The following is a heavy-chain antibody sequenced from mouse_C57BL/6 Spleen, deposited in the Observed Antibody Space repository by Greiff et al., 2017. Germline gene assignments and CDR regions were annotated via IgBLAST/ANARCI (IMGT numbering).Heavy chain of an antibody. D-gene: IGHD2-2*01. V-gene: IGHV5-17*01. CDR1: GFTFSDYG. CDR2: ISSGSSTI. Sequence: EVTLMESGGGLVKPGGSLTLSCAASGFTFSDYGMHWVRQAPEKGLEWVAYISSGSSTIYSADTVKGRFTISRDNAKNTLFLQMTSLRSEDTAMYYCASYGYDAWFAYWGQGTLVTVSA. CDR3: ASYGYDAWFAY. J-gene: IGHJ3*01.